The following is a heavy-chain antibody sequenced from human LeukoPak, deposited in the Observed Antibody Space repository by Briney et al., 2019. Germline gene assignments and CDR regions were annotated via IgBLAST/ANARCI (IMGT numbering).Heavy chain of an antibody. J-gene: IGHJ6*02. V-gene: IGHV3-21*01. CDR3: ARCPPYYGMDV. CDR2: ISSSSSYI. CDR1: GFTFSSYA. Sequence: GGSLRLSCAASGFTFSSYAMSWVRQAPGKGLEWVSSISSSSSYIYYADSVKGRFTISRDNAKNSLYLQMNSLRAEDTAVYYCARCPPYYGMDVWGQGTTGTVSS.